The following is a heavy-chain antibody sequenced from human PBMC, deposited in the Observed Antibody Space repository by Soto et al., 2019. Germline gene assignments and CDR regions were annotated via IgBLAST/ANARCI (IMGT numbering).Heavy chain of an antibody. J-gene: IGHJ4*02. V-gene: IGHV4-59*01. Sequence: PSETLSLTCSVSGGSISCSYWSWIRQSPGKGLEWLGYVYYTGSTNYSPSLRSRVSISVDTSKNKFSLRLSSVTAADTAVYFCARSVAVPGAHIDYWGQGTQVTVSS. CDR2: VYYTGST. CDR1: GGSISCSY. CDR3: ARSVAVPGAHIDY. D-gene: IGHD6-19*01.